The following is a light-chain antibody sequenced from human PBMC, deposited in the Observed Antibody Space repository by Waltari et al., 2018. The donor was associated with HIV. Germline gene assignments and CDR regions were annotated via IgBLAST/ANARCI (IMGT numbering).Light chain of an antibody. CDR1: QNIDRN. Sequence: DIEVTQSPSSLSASVGDRVTITCRTSQNIDRNLNWYQHIPGKAPKLLIYGASRLLSGVPSSFSGSGSGTDFTLTINSLQPEDFATYYCQQTYNTPLTFGPGTKMDVK. V-gene: IGKV1-39*01. J-gene: IGKJ3*01. CDR2: GAS. CDR3: QQTYNTPLT.